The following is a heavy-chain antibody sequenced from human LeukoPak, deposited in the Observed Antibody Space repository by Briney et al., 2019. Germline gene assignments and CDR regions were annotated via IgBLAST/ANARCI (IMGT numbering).Heavy chain of an antibody. CDR3: AHGISSRSRYFTY. CDR1: GFTFSSYG. Sequence: GGSLRLSCAASGFTFSSYGMHWVRQAPGKGLEWGAFIRYDGSNKYYADSAKGRFTISRDNSQNPLYLQMTRPRPEHTALHYCAHGISSRSRYFTYSRRGTLATASS. J-gene: IGHJ4*01. D-gene: IGHD6-13*01. CDR2: IRYDGSNK. V-gene: IGHV3-30*02.